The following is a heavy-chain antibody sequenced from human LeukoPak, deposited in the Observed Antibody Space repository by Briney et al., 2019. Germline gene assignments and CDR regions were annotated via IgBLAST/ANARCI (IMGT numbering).Heavy chain of an antibody. V-gene: IGHV5-51*01. J-gene: IGHJ4*02. CDR2: IYPGDSDT. CDR1: GYSFTSYW. Sequence: GESLKISCKGSGYSFTSYWIGWVRQMPGKGLEWMRIIYPGDSDTRYSPSFQGQVIISADKSISSAYLQWSSLKASDTAMYYCARPTTTGTTGDTDYWGQGTLVTVSS. D-gene: IGHD1-1*01. CDR3: ARPTTTGTTGDTDY.